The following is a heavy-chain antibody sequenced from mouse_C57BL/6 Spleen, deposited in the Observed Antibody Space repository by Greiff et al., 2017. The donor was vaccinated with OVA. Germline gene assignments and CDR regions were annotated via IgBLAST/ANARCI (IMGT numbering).Heavy chain of an antibody. CDR2: ISSGGSYT. J-gene: IGHJ4*01. D-gene: IGHD4-1*01. V-gene: IGHV5-6*02. CDR1: GFTFSSYG. CDR3: AGGLGRGYAMDY. Sequence: EVMLVESGGDLVKPGGSLKLSCAASGFTFSSYGMSWVRQTPDKRLEWVATISSGGSYTYYPDSVKGRFTISRDNATNTLYLQMSSLKSEDTAVYYCAGGLGRGYAMDYWGQGTSVTVSS.